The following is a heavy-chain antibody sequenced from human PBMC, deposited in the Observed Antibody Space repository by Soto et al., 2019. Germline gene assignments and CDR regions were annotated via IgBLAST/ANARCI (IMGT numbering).Heavy chain of an antibody. CDR2: VSYSGST. Sequence: SETLSLTCTVSGVSISSSSYYWGWIRQPPGQGLEWMGTVSYSGSTYYNPSLKSRVTISVDPSMNQFSLRLSSVTAADTAVYYCVRWGGGYYDSTGYYDYWGQGTLVTVSS. CDR3: VRWGGGYYDSTGYYDY. V-gene: IGHV4-39*01. D-gene: IGHD3-22*01. CDR1: GVSISSSSYY. J-gene: IGHJ4*02.